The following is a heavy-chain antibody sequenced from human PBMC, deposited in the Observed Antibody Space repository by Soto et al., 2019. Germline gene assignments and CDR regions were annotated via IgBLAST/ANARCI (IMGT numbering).Heavy chain of an antibody. CDR2: IKGKTDGGTT. V-gene: IGHV3-15*07. CDR1: GFTFNDAW. CDR3: TTMDNDGGNLPVDC. J-gene: IGHJ4*02. Sequence: EVQLVESGGGLVKPGGSLRLSCAASGFTFNDAWMTWVRQAPGKGLEWVGRIKGKTDGGTTDYAAPVKGRFTISRDDXETTLYLQMNSLKTEDTAVYYCTTMDNDGGNLPVDCWGQGTLVTVSS. D-gene: IGHD2-21*02.